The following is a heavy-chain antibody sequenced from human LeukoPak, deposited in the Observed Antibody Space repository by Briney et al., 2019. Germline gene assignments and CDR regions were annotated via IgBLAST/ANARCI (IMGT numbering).Heavy chain of an antibody. V-gene: IGHV3-30-3*01. Sequence: GGSLRLSCAASGFTFSSYAMHWVRQAPGKGLEWVAVISYDGSNKYYADSVKGRFTISRDNSKNTLYLQMNSLRAEDTAVYYCAKERSLEIAVAGTVFDYWGQGTLVTVSS. CDR2: ISYDGSNK. J-gene: IGHJ4*02. CDR3: AKERSLEIAVAGTVFDY. CDR1: GFTFSSYA. D-gene: IGHD6-19*01.